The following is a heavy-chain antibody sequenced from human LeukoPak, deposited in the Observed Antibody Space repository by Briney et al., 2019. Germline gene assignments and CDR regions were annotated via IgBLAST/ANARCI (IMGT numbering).Heavy chain of an antibody. CDR3: AREAYYDSSGPANDY. CDR2: INPSGGST. V-gene: IGHV1-46*01. Sequence: GASVKVSCKASGYTFTSYYMHWVRQAPGQGLEWMGIINPSGGSTSYAQKFQGRVTTTRDTSTSTVYMELSSLRSEDTAVYYCAREAYYDSSGPANDYWGQGTLVTVSS. CDR1: GYTFTSYY. D-gene: IGHD3-22*01. J-gene: IGHJ4*02.